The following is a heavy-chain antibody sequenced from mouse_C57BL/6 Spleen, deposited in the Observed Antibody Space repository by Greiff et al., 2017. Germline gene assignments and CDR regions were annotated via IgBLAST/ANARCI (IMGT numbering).Heavy chain of an antibody. V-gene: IGHV5-12*01. CDR1: GFTFSDYY. CDR2: ISNGGGST. CDR3: AREGWFAY. Sequence: DVKLVESGGGLVQPGGSLKLSCAASGFTFSDYYMYWVRQTPEKRLEWVAYISNGGGSTYYPDTVKGRFTISRDNAKNTLYLQMSRLKSEDTAMYYCAREGWFAYWGQGTLVTVSA. J-gene: IGHJ3*01.